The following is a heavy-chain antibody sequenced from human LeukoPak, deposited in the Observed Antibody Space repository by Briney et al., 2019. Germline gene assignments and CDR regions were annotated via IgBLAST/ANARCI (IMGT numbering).Heavy chain of an antibody. V-gene: IGHV1-69*05. D-gene: IGHD5-18*01. J-gene: IGHJ4*02. CDR2: IIPIFGTA. Sequence: SVKVSCKASGGTFSSYAISWVRQAPGQGLEWMGRIIPIFGTANYVQKFQGRVTITTDESTSTAYMELSSLRSEDTAVYYCAKSGGNSYGFGADYFDYWGQGTLVTVSS. CDR3: AKSGGNSYGFGADYFDY. CDR1: GGTFSSYA.